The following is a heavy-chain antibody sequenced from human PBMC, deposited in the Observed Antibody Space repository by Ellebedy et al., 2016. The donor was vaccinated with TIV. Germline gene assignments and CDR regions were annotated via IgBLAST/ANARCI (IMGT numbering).Heavy chain of an antibody. V-gene: IGHV3-33*01. CDR3: ASELVGTTDFDY. CDR2: IWHDGSHS. J-gene: IGHJ4*02. CDR1: GFTFSIYG. Sequence: PGGSLRLPCAASGFTFSIYGMHWVRQAPGKGLEWVGIIWHDGSHSYYADSVKGRFTISRDNSKNTVDLQMNSLRADDTAVYYCASELVGTTDFDYWGQGTLVTVSS. D-gene: IGHD1-26*01.